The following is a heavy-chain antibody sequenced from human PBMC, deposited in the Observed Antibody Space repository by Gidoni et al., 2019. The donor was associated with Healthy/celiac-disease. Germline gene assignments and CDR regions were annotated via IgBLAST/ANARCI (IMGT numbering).Heavy chain of an antibody. CDR1: GFTFSGSA. J-gene: IGHJ4*02. CDR3: TSVLPLSCN. V-gene: IGHV3-73*01. Sequence: EVQLVESGGGLVQPGGALKLSGAASGFTFSGSARHWVRQASGKGLEWVCRIRSKANSYATAYAASVKGRFTISRDDSKNTAYLQMNSLKTEDTAVYYCTSVLPLSCNWGQGTLVTVSS. CDR2: IRSKANSYAT. D-gene: IGHD2-15*01.